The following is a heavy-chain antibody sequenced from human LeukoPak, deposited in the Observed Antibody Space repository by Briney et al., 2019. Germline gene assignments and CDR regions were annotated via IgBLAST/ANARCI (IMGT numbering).Heavy chain of an antibody. J-gene: IGHJ4*02. Sequence: GGSLRLSCAASGFTVRGNYMSWVRQAPGKGLEWVSVIYSSDNTYYIDSVKGRFTISRDNSKNTLYLQMNSLRAEDTAVYYCAGRRVLDASFDYWGQGTLVTVFS. V-gene: IGHV3-66*02. CDR3: AGRRVLDASFDY. CDR1: GFTVRGNY. D-gene: IGHD3-16*01. CDR2: IYSSDNT.